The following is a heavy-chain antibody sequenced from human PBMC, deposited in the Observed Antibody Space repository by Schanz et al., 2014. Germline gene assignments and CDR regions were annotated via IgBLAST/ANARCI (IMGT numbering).Heavy chain of an antibody. J-gene: IGHJ6*02. CDR2: ISGSGGDT. CDR1: GFTFSSYA. CDR3: ARQRSYFYAMDV. V-gene: IGHV3-23*04. Sequence: VQLVESGGGVVQPGRSLRLSCAASGFTFSSYAMSWVRQAPGKGLEWVSAISGSGGDTYYADSVKGRFTISRDNSKNTLYLQMNSLRAEDTAVYYCARQRSYFYAMDVWGQGTTVIVSS.